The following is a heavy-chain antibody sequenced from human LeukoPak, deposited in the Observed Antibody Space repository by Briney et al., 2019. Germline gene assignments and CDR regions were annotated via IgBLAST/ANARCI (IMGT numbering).Heavy chain of an antibody. CDR1: GGSISNTNW. D-gene: IGHD1-26*01. CDR3: ARGATAWVHFDY. Sequence: SGTLSLTCDVSGGSISNTNWWSWVRQPPGQGLEWIGEVSLAGQTNYNPSLNGRVTMSLDTSKNQFSLKLSSVTAADTAVYYCARGATAWVHFDYWGQGTLVTVSS. J-gene: IGHJ4*02. V-gene: IGHV4-4*02. CDR2: VSLAGQT.